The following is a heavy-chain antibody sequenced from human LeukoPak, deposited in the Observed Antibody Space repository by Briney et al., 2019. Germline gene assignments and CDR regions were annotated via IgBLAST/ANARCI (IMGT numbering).Heavy chain of an antibody. CDR1: GFTFSSYG. CDR2: IRYDGSNK. Sequence: PGGSLRLSCAASGFTFSSYGMHWVRQAPGKGLEWVAFIRYDGSNKYYADSVKGRFTISRDNSKNTLYLQMNSLRAEDTAVYYCAKGNTAYYYMDVWGKGTTVTVSS. D-gene: IGHD5-18*01. J-gene: IGHJ6*03. V-gene: IGHV3-30*02. CDR3: AKGNTAYYYMDV.